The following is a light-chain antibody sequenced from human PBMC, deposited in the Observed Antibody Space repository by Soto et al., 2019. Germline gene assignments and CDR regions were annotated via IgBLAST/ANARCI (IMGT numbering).Light chain of an antibody. CDR3: QHFGTSPLT. J-gene: IGKJ4*01. V-gene: IGKV3-20*01. Sequence: EIVLTQSPGTLSLSPGERATLSCRASQSLSSRSLAWYQQRTGQAPRLLIYSASSRATGIPDRFTGSGSGTDFTLTISRLDPEDFALYYCQHFGTSPLTFGGGTKVEIK. CDR1: QSLSSRS. CDR2: SAS.